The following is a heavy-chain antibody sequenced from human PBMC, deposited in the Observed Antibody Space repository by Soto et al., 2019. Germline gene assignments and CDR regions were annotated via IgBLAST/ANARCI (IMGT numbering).Heavy chain of an antibody. D-gene: IGHD6-13*01. CDR3: AWGALAAAGTPVDY. Sequence: QVQLVQSGAEVKKPGSSVKVSCKASGGTFSSYAISWVRQAPGQGLEWMGGIIPIFGTANYAQKVQGRVTSTADESTSTAYRERSSLRSEDTAVYYCAWGALAAAGTPVDYWGQGTLVTVSS. J-gene: IGHJ4*02. CDR1: GGTFSSYA. CDR2: IIPIFGTA. V-gene: IGHV1-69*01.